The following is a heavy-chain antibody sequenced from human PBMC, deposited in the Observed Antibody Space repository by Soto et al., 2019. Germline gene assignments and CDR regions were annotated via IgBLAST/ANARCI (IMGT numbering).Heavy chain of an antibody. CDR2: VSIGGST. CDR1: GFTFSSYA. D-gene: IGHD2-15*01. CDR3: AKRRGAGGHFDY. Sequence: GGSLRLSXAASGFTFSSYAMGCVRQGPGKGLEWVAVVSIGGSTHYADSVRGRFTISRDNSKNTLSLQMNSLTAEDTAVYFCAKRRGAGGHFDYWGQGALVTVSS. J-gene: IGHJ4*02. V-gene: IGHV3-23*01.